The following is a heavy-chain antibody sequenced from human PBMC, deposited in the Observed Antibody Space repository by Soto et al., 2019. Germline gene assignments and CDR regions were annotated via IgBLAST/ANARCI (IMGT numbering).Heavy chain of an antibody. CDR2: IYYSGTT. Sequence: SETLSLTCAISGYSISSSNWCGWIRQPPGKGLEWIGYIYYSGTTYYNPSLKSRVTMSVDTSKNQFSLKLTSLTAVDTAVYYCARREIQGPIDYWGQGTLVTVS. D-gene: IGHD1-26*01. J-gene: IGHJ4*02. V-gene: IGHV4-28*01. CDR1: GYSISSSNW. CDR3: ARREIQGPIDY.